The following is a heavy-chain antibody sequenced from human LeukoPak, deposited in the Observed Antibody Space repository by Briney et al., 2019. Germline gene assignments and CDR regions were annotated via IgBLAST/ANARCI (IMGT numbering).Heavy chain of an antibody. CDR1: GYTFTSYY. V-gene: IGHV1-46*01. D-gene: IGHD2-21*02. CDR3: ARSGYLVVTAYDAFDI. Sequence: ASVKVSCKPFGYTFTSYYIHWVRQAPGQGLEWMGIINPRGDYTTYAQNFQGRVTMTRDTSTSTIYMELSSLRSEDTAVYYCARSGYLVVTAYDAFDIWGQGTLVTVSS. CDR2: INPRGDYT. J-gene: IGHJ3*02.